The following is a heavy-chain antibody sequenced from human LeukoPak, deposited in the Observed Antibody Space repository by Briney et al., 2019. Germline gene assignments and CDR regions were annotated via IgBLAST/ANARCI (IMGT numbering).Heavy chain of an antibody. Sequence: KPSETLSLTCAVYGGSFSGYYWSWIRQPPGKGLEWIGYIYYTGSTEYHPSLKSRVTISLDTSKSQFSLKLTPVTAADTAVYYCARVYQSAEYYFDYWGQGNLVSVSS. CDR1: GGSFSGYY. CDR3: ARVYQSAEYYFDY. V-gene: IGHV4-59*01. J-gene: IGHJ4*02. CDR2: IYYTGST. D-gene: IGHD2-2*01.